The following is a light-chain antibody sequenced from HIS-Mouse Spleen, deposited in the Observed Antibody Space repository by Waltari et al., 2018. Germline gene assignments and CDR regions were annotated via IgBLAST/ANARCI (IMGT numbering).Light chain of an antibody. V-gene: IGLV1-47*01. CDR1: SSNIGSNY. CDR3: AAWDDSLSGPV. CDR2: RNN. J-gene: IGLJ3*02. Sequence: QSVLTQPPSASGTPGQRVTISCSGSSSNIGSNYVYWYQQLPGTAPKLLIYRNNQRPSGVPDRFSGSKSGTSASLAISVVRSEDEADYYCAAWDDSLSGPVFGGGTKLTVL.